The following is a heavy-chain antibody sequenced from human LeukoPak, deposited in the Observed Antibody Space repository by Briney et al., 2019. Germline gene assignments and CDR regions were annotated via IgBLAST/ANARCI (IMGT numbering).Heavy chain of an antibody. D-gene: IGHD1-26*01. CDR3: AKLILASGATGY. V-gene: IGHV3-23*01. CDR1: GFTFSSCA. Sequence: GGSLRLSCAASGFTFSSCAMSWVRQAPGKGLEWVSAISDSGGATCYADSVKGRFTISRDNSKNTLYLQMNSLRAEDTAVYYCAKLILASGATGYWGQGALVTVSS. J-gene: IGHJ4*02. CDR2: ISDSGGAT.